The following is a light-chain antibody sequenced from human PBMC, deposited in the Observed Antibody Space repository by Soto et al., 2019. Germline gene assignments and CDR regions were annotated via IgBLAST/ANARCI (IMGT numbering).Light chain of an antibody. J-gene: IGKJ4*01. Sequence: DIQMTHSPSSLSASVGDRVTITCQASQDISNFLNWYQQKPGKAPKLLIYDASNLETGVPSRFSGSGSGTEFTFTISSLQPEDIATYYCQQYDNLPTFGGGTKVDIK. CDR2: DAS. CDR1: QDISNF. V-gene: IGKV1-33*01. CDR3: QQYDNLPT.